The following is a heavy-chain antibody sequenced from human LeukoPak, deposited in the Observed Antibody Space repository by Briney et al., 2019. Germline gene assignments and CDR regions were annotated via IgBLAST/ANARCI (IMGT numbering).Heavy chain of an antibody. Sequence: GGSLRLSCAASGFTFSTYDMHWVRQAPGKGLEWVAVISYDGRNKYYADSVKGRFTISRDNSKNALFLQMNSLRAADTALYYCANKGASGWRFDYWGQGTLVTVSS. V-gene: IGHV3-30*18. D-gene: IGHD6-19*01. CDR3: ANKGASGWRFDY. CDR2: ISYDGRNK. CDR1: GFTFSTYD. J-gene: IGHJ4*02.